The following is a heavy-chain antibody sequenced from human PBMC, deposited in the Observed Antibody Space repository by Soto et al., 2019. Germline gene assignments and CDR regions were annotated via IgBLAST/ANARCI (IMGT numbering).Heavy chain of an antibody. CDR1: GYTFTSYG. CDR2: ISAYNGNT. D-gene: IGHD6-13*01. Sequence: ASVKVSCKASGYTFTSYGISWVRQAPGQGLEWMGWISAYNGNTNYAQKLQGRVTMTTDTSTSTAYMELRRLRSDDTAVYYFARDPAGVAAAGTELDYWGQGTLVTVSS. J-gene: IGHJ4*02. V-gene: IGHV1-18*01. CDR3: ARDPAGVAAAGTELDY.